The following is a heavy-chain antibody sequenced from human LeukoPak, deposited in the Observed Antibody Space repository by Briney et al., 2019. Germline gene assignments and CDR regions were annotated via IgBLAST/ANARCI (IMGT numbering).Heavy chain of an antibody. CDR1: GITLSNYD. CDR3: AKRGIVIRAVIIVGFHKEAYYFDY. D-gene: IGHD3-10*01. J-gene: IGHJ4*02. CDR2: ISDSGGST. V-gene: IGHV3-23*01. Sequence: GGSLRLSCAVSGITLSNYDMSWVRQAPGKGLEWVAGISDSGGSTNYADSVKGRFTISRDNPKNTLYLQMTSLRAEDTAVYFCAKRGIVIRAVIIVGFHKEAYYFDYWGQGALVTVSS.